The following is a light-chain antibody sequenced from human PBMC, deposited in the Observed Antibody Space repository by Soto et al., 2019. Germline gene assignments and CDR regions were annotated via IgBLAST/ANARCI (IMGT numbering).Light chain of an antibody. CDR2: DAS. CDR1: PSISSW. J-gene: IGKJ3*01. Sequence: DIQMTQSPSTLSASVGDRVTITCRASPSISSWLAWYQQKAGKAPKLLIYDASSLERGVPSRFSGSGSGTEFTLTIRCRQLDDFATYYCQQYDTYSTFGPGTKVDVK. CDR3: QQYDTYST. V-gene: IGKV1-5*01.